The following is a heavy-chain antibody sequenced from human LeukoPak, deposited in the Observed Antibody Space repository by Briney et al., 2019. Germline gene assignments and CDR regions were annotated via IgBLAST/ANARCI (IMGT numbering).Heavy chain of an antibody. CDR2: ISSSSSYT. CDR3: ARCRYTSGWLDAFDI. CDR1: GFTFSDYF. Sequence: GGSLRLSCAASGFTFSDYFMSWFRQAPGKGLEWVSYISSSSSYTNYADSVKGRFTISRDNAKNLVYLQMISLRAEDTALYYCARCRYTSGWLDAFDIWGQGTMVTVSS. D-gene: IGHD6-19*01. J-gene: IGHJ3*02. V-gene: IGHV3-11*06.